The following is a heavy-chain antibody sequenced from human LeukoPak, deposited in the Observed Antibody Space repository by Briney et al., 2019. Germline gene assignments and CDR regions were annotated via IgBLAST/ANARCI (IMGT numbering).Heavy chain of an antibody. V-gene: IGHV1-69*05. CDR2: IIPIFGTA. Sequence: SVKVSCKASGGTFSRYAISWVRQAPGQGLEWMGGIIPIFGTANYAQKFQGRVTITTDESTSTAYMELSSLRSEDTAVYYCASVYDFSGWYYYYYMDVWGKGTTVTVSS. CDR1: GGTFSRYA. J-gene: IGHJ6*03. CDR3: ASVYDFSGWYYYYYMDV. D-gene: IGHD3-3*01.